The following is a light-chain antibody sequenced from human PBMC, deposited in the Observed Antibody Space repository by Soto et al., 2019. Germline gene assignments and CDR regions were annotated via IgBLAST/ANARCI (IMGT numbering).Light chain of an antibody. J-gene: IGKJ1*01. CDR2: GAS. CDR3: QQYNKWPRT. Sequence: EMVMTQSPDTLSVSPGERATLSCRASQSVSSNLAWYQQKPGQAPRLLIYGASTRATDIPARISGSGSGTEFTLTISSLQSVDCAVYYCQQYNKWPRTFGQGTKVDIK. CDR1: QSVSSN. V-gene: IGKV3-15*01.